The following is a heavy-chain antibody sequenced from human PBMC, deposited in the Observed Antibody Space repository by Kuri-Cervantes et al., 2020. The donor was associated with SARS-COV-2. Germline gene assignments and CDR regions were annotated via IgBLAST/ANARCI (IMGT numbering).Heavy chain of an antibody. CDR3: ARVPRITIFGVVSHFDY. CDR2: IYYSGST. Sequence: CTVPGGSISSYYWSWIRQPPGKGLEWIGYIYYSGSTNYNPSLKSRVTISVDTSKNQFSLKLSSVTAADTAVYYCARVPRITIFGVVSHFDYWGQGTLVTVSS. CDR1: GGSISSYY. V-gene: IGHV4-59*08. D-gene: IGHD3-3*01. J-gene: IGHJ4*02.